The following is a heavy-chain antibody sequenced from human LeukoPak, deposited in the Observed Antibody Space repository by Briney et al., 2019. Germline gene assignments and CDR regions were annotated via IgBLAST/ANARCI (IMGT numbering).Heavy chain of an antibody. CDR2: IRYDGSNK. D-gene: IGHD2-2*01. J-gene: IGHJ4*02. CDR1: GFTFSSYG. Sequence: GGSLRLSCAASGFTFSSYGMHWDRQAPGKGLEWVAFIRYDGSNKYYADSVKGRFSISRDNSKNTLYLQMNSLRAEDTAVYYCAKGPSIVVVPADLDYWGQGTLVTVSS. CDR3: AKGPSIVVVPADLDY. V-gene: IGHV3-30*02.